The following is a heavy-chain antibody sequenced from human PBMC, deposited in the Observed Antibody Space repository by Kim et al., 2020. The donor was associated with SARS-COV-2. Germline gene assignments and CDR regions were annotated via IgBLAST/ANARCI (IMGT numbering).Heavy chain of an antibody. J-gene: IGHJ6*02. CDR2: IYPGDSDT. CDR3: ARQTAVAGTNYYYGMDV. D-gene: IGHD6-19*01. CDR1: GYSFTSYW. Sequence: GESLKISRKGSGYSFTSYWIGWVRQMPGKGLEWMGIIYPGDSDTRYSPSFQGQVTISADKSISTAYLQWSSLKASDTAMYYCARQTAVAGTNYYYGMDVWGQGTTVTVSS. V-gene: IGHV5-51*01.